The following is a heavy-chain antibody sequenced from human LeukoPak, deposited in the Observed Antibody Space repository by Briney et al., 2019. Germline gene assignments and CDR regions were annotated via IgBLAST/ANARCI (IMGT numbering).Heavy chain of an antibody. CDR2: INPNSGGT. V-gene: IGHV1-2*02. J-gene: IGHJ4*02. CDR3: ARGRSSSWSYFDY. Sequence: ASVKVSCKASGYTFTGYYMHWVRPAPGQGLEWMGWINPNSGGTNYAQKFQGRVTMTRDTSISTSYMELSRLRSDDTAVYYCARGRSSSWSYFDYWGQGTLVTVSS. CDR1: GYTFTGYY. D-gene: IGHD6-13*01.